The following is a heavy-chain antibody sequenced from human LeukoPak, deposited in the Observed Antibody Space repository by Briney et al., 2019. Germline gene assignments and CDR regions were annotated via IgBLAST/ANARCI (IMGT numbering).Heavy chain of an antibody. CDR2: IYYSGST. D-gene: IGHD6-13*01. Sequence: PSETLSLTCTVSGGSISSGDYYWSWIRQPPGKGLEWIGYIYYSGSTYYNPSLKSRVTISVDTSKNQFSLKLSSVTAADTAVYYCASLLRIAAAGPDDAFDIWGQGTMVTVSS. V-gene: IGHV4-30-4*08. CDR1: GGSISSGDYY. J-gene: IGHJ3*02. CDR3: ASLLRIAAAGPDDAFDI.